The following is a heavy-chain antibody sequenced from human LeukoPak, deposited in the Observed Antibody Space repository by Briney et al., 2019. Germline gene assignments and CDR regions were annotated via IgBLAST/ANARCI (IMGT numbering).Heavy chain of an antibody. CDR3: ARDRGYCSGASCYKTLGY. Sequence: ASVKVSCKASGYTFTGYYMHWVRQAPGQGLEWMGRINPNSGGTNYAQKFQGRVTMTRDTSISTAYMELSRLRSDGTAVYYCARDRGYCSGASCYKTLGYWGQGTLVTVSS. CDR2: INPNSGGT. V-gene: IGHV1-2*06. J-gene: IGHJ4*02. CDR1: GYTFTGYY. D-gene: IGHD2-15*01.